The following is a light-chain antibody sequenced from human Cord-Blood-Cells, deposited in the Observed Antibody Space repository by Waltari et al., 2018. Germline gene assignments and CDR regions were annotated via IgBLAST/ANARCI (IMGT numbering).Light chain of an antibody. CDR1: QSISSW. J-gene: IGKJ2*03. CDR2: KAS. V-gene: IGKV1-5*03. CDR3: QQYNSYSVS. Sequence: DIQMTQSPSTLSASVGDRVTITCRASQSISSWLAWYQQKPGKATKLLIYKASSLESGVPSRFSGSGSVTEFTLTISSLQPDDFATYYCQQYNSYSVSFGQGTKLEIK.